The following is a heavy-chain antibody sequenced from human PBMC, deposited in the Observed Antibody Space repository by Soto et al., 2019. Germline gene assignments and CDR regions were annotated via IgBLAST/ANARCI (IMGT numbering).Heavy chain of an antibody. V-gene: IGHV4-39*01. D-gene: IGHD6-19*01. J-gene: IGHJ6*02. CDR3: ARLFGEYSSGWYNYGMDV. CDR1: GGSISSSSYY. Sequence: SETLSLTCTVSGGSISSSSYYWGWIRQPPGKGLEWIGSIYYSGSTYYNPSLKSRVTISVDTSKNQFSLKLSSVTAADTAVYYCARLFGEYSSGWYNYGMDVWDQGTTVT. CDR2: IYYSGST.